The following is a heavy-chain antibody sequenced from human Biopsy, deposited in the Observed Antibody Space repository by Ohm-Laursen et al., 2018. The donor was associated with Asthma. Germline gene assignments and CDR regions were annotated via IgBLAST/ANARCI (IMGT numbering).Heavy chain of an antibody. J-gene: IGHJ4*02. CDR1: GYTVTRYA. V-gene: IGHV1-69*01. D-gene: IGHD1-26*01. CDR3: ATPPVGSISYFDS. CDR2: ILPILGTS. Sequence: GSSVKVSCKASGYTVTRYAINWVRQAPGQALEWMGGILPILGTSNYAQKFQGRVTITADESTRTAYMELSSLRSEDTAVYYCATPPVGSISYFDSWGQGTLVTVSS.